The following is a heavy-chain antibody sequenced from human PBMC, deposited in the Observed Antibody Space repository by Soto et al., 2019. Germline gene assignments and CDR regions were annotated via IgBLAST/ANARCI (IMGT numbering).Heavy chain of an antibody. J-gene: IGHJ4*02. D-gene: IGHD3-3*01. CDR2: ISAYNGNT. Sequence: ASVKVSGKASGYTFTSYGISWVRQAPGQGLEWMGWISAYNGNTNYAQKLQGRVTMTTDTSTSTAYMELRSLRSDDTAVYYCARDRRGGYYDFWSGYSDFDYWGQGTLVTVSS. CDR1: GYTFTSYG. V-gene: IGHV1-18*04. CDR3: ARDRRGGYYDFWSGYSDFDY.